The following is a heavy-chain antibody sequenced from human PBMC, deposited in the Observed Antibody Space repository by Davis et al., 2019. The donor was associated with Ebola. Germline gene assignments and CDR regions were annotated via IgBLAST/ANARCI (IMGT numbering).Heavy chain of an antibody. Sequence: HTGGSLRLSCAASGFTFSNHYMHWVRHAPGKGLEWVARIKTDGSTTRYADSVQGRFTISRDNTKNTLYLQMNNVRGDDTAVYYCVRDTSHQLPHWLYYFYGMDVWGQGTTVTVSS. CDR1: GFTFSNHY. D-gene: IGHD2-2*01. V-gene: IGHV3-74*01. CDR3: VRDTSHQLPHWLYYFYGMDV. J-gene: IGHJ6*02. CDR2: IKTDGSTT.